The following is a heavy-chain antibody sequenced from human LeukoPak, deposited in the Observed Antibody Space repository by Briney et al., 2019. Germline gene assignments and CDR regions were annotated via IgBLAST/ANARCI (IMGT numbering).Heavy chain of an antibody. CDR3: ARGVRIAVAGYIDY. CDR2: ISYDGSNK. J-gene: IGHJ4*02. D-gene: IGHD6-19*01. CDR1: GFTFSTYA. V-gene: IGHV3-30*04. Sequence: GRSLRLSCAASGFTFSTYAMHWVRQAPGKGLEWVAAISYDGSNKNYADSVKGRFTISRDNSKNTLYLQMNSLRAEDTAVYYCARGVRIAVAGYIDYWGQGTLVTVSS.